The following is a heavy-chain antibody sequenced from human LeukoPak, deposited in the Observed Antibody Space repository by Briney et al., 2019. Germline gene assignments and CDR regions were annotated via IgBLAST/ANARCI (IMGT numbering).Heavy chain of an antibody. CDR1: GGSISGYH. CDR2: IYYNGDT. CDR3: ARSGHYDSSGYLDY. J-gene: IGHJ4*02. Sequence: KPSETLSLTCIVSGGSISGYHWGWVRQPPGKGLEYISFIYYNGDTNYNPSLKSRVTMSVDTSKNQSSLKLSSVTAADTAVYYCARSGHYDSSGYLDYWGQGTLVTVSS. D-gene: IGHD3-22*01. V-gene: IGHV4-59*12.